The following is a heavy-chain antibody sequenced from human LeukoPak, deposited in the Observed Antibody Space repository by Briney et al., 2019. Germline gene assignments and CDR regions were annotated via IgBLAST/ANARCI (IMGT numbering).Heavy chain of an antibody. CDR2: IYTSGST. V-gene: IGHV4-61*02. CDR1: GGSISSGSYY. D-gene: IGHD3-9*01. J-gene: IGHJ2*01. Sequence: SETLSLTCTVSGGSISSGSYYWSWIRQPAGKGLEWIGRIYTSGSTNYNPSLKSRVTISVDTSKNQFSLKLSSVTAADTAVYYCARGLTRYFDWLLSSDWYFDLWGRGTLVTVSS. CDR3: ARGLTRYFDWLLSSDWYFDL.